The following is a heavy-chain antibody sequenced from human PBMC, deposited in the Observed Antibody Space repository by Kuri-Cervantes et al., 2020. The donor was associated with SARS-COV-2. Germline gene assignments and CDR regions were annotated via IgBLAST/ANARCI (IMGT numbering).Heavy chain of an antibody. CDR3: ATGPPETVRWFDP. J-gene: IGHJ5*02. V-gene: IGHV1-69*13. D-gene: IGHD1-14*01. CDR1: GDSFSSYS. Sequence: SVKVSCKASGDSFSSYSFNWVRQAPGQGLEWMGGIIPMFDTADYAPKFQGRVTVTADESTRTVYMEMSSLRSDDTAVYYCATGPPETVRWFDPWGQGTLVTVSS. CDR2: IIPMFDTA.